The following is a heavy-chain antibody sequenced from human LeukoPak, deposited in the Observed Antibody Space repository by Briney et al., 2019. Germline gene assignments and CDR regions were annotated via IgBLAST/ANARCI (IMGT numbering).Heavy chain of an antibody. Sequence: SETLSLTCTVSGGSISSSSYYWGWIRQPPGKGLEWIGGIYYSGSTYYNPSLKSRVTISVDTSKNQFSLKLSSVTAADTAVYYCARDYRRIAASAYDAFDIWGQGTMVTVSS. CDR2: IYYSGST. J-gene: IGHJ3*02. CDR3: ARDYRRIAASAYDAFDI. CDR1: GGSISSSSYY. D-gene: IGHD6-13*01. V-gene: IGHV4-39*07.